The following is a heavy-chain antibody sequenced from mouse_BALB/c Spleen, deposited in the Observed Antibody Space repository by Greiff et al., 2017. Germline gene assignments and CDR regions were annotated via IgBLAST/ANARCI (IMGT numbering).Heavy chain of an antibody. J-gene: IGHJ4*01. V-gene: IGHV1S137*01. CDR2: ISAYYGDA. Sequence: VQLQQSGAELVRPGVSVKISCKGSGYTFTDYAMHWVKQSHAKSLEWIGVISAYYGDASYNQKFKGKATMTVDKSSSTAYMELARLTSEDSAIYYCSREVSFYAMDYWGQGTSVTVSS. CDR3: SREVSFYAMDY. CDR1: GYTFTDYA.